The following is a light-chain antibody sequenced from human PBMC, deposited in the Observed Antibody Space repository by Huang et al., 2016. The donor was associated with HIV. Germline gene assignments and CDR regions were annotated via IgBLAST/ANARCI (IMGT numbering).Light chain of an antibody. CDR3: QRYNTFSWS. Sequence: DIQMTQSPSTLSVSVGDRVTITCRASQYISSWWAWYQQKAGRAPKLLIYKASTLETGVPSRFSGSGSGAEFTRTISSLQPDDFATYYCQRYNTFSWSFGQRTKVEIK. CDR2: KAS. J-gene: IGKJ1*01. CDR1: QYISSW. V-gene: IGKV1-5*03.